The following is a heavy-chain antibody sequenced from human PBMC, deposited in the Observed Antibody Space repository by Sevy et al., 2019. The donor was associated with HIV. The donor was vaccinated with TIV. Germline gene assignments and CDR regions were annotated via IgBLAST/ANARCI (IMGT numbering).Heavy chain of an antibody. Sequence: GGSLRLSCAASGFTFSSYSMHWVRQAPGKGLEWVSSISSSSSYIYYADSVKGRFTISRDNAKNSLYLQMNSLRAEDTAVYYCARDSSSSRYYYYYGMDVWGQGTTVTVSS. CDR1: GFTFSSYS. CDR3: ARDSSSSRYYYYYGMDV. CDR2: ISSSSSYI. J-gene: IGHJ6*02. V-gene: IGHV3-21*01. D-gene: IGHD6-6*01.